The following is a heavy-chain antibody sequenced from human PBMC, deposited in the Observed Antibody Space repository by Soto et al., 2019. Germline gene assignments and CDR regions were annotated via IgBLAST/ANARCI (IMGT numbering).Heavy chain of an antibody. CDR1: GYSFTRYW. Sequence: GESLKISCKGSGYSFTRYWIGWVRQMPGKGLEWMGIIYPGDSDTRYSPSFQGQVTISADKSISTAYLQWSSLKASDTDMYYCARRYCSSTSCYIDAFDIWGQGTMVTVSS. CDR2: IYPGDSDT. CDR3: ARRYCSSTSCYIDAFDI. J-gene: IGHJ3*02. V-gene: IGHV5-51*01. D-gene: IGHD2-2*02.